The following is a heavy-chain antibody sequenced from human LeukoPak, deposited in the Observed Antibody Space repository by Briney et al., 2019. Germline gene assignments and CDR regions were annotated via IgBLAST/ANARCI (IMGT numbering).Heavy chain of an antibody. D-gene: IGHD5-24*01. Sequence: SETLSLTCAVYGGSFSGYYWSWIRQPPGKGLEWIGSIYYSGSTHYNPSLKSRVTISVDTSKNQFSLRLSSVTAADTAVYYCARDGEMATIENYFEYWGQGTLVTVSS. CDR2: IYYSGST. V-gene: IGHV4-34*01. J-gene: IGHJ4*02. CDR1: GGSFSGYY. CDR3: ARDGEMATIENYFEY.